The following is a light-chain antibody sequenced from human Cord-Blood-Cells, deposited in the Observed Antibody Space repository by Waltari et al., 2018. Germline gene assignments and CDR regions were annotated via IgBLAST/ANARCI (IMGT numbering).Light chain of an antibody. CDR3: AAWDDSLSGWV. CDR1: SSNIGSNY. Sequence: QSVLTQPPSASGTPGQSVTIPCSGSSSNIGSNYVYWYQQLPGTAPKLLIYRNKQRPSGVPDRFSGSKSGTSAALAISGLRSEDEADYYCAAWDDSLSGWVFGGGTKLTVL. CDR2: RNK. V-gene: IGLV1-47*01. J-gene: IGLJ3*02.